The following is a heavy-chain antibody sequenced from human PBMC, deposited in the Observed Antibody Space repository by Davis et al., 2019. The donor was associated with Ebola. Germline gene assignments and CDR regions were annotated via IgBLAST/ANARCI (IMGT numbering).Heavy chain of an antibody. CDR2: LYYSGST. CDR1: GFSLSTIGMC. V-gene: IGHV4-61*08. CDR3: ASEGPGYDIRDNWFDP. D-gene: IGHD3-9*01. Sequence: SGPTLVKPTQTLTLTCTFSGFSLSTIGMCVNWIRQPPGKGLEWNGYLYYSGSTTYNPSTKSRVTISVTTSKNPFSLKLSSVTAADTAVYYCASEGPGYDIRDNWFDPWGQGTLVTVSS. J-gene: IGHJ5*02.